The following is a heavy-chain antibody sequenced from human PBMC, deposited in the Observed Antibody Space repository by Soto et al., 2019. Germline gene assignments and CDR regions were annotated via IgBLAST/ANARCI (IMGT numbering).Heavy chain of an antibody. CDR3: ARAVTYYDFWSGYPTFDY. CDR1: DGSIIRYY. D-gene: IGHD3-3*01. J-gene: IGHJ4*02. CDR2: IYYSGST. V-gene: IGHV4-59*01. Sequence: PSETQCHNWSVSDGSIIRYYWSWILPPPGKGLEWIGYIYYSGSTNYNPSLKSRVTISVDTSKNQFSLKLSSVTAADTAVYYCARAVTYYDFWSGYPTFDYWGQGTLVTVSS.